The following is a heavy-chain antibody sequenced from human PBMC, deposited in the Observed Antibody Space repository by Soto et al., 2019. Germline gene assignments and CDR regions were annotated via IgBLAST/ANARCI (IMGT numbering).Heavy chain of an antibody. Sequence: SQTLSLTCAISGDSVSSNSAAWNWIRQSPSRGLEWLGRTYYRSKWYNDYAVSVKSRITINPDTSRNQFSLQLNSVTPEDTAVYYCARESGIAVAATGGMDVWGQGTTVTVSS. D-gene: IGHD6-19*01. CDR3: ARESGIAVAATGGMDV. CDR2: TYYRSKWYN. V-gene: IGHV6-1*01. J-gene: IGHJ6*02. CDR1: GDSVSSNSAA.